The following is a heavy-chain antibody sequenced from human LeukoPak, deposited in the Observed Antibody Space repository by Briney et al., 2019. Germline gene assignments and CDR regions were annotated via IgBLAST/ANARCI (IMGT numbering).Heavy chain of an antibody. Sequence: GGSLRLSCAASGFTFSNYAMSWVRQAPGKGLEWVSFITDSGSNTYYADSVKGRFTISRDNSKNTLSLQMNSLRVDDTGVYFCAKSSNSQRGYYGMEVWGPGTTVTVSS. V-gene: IGHV3-23*01. D-gene: IGHD4-23*01. CDR2: ITDSGSNT. CDR3: AKSSNSQRGYYGMEV. J-gene: IGHJ6*02. CDR1: GFTFSNYA.